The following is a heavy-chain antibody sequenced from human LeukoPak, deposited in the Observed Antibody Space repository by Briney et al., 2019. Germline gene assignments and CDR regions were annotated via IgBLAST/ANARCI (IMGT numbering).Heavy chain of an antibody. CDR3: ARSGVVAVLFPTDFDY. J-gene: IGHJ4*02. V-gene: IGHV3-21*01. D-gene: IGHD3-10*01. Sequence: GGSLRLSCAASGFTFSDYGMNWVRQAPGKGLEWVSFISSSSTSIYYADSVKGRFTISRDNAGSSLFLRMNSLRDEDTAVYYCARSGVVAVLFPTDFDYWGQGALVTVPS. CDR1: GFTFSDYG. CDR2: ISSSSTSI.